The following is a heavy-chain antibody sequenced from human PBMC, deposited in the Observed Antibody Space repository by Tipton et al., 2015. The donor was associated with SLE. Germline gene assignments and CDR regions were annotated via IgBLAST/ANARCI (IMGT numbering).Heavy chain of an antibody. CDR1: GVSISSNLYY. D-gene: IGHD4-23*01. J-gene: IGHJ4*02. CDR2: IYYSGST. Sequence: TLSLTCTVSGVSISSNLYYWGWIRQPPGKGLEWIGNIYYSGSTYYNPSLKSRVTISVDTPKNQFSLRLGSVTAADTAVYYCARDDYGGNPDYWGQGTLVTVSS. CDR3: ARDDYGGNPDY. V-gene: IGHV4-39*02.